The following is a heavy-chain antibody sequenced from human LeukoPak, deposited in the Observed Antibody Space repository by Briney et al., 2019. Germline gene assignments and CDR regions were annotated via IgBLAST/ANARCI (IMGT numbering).Heavy chain of an antibody. D-gene: IGHD3-3*01. CDR1: GGSISSSGYY. CDR2: IYYSGSA. V-gene: IGHV4-39*01. J-gene: IGHJ4*02. CDR3: ARGSQVDDFWSGYRAPLDY. Sequence: ETLSLTCTVSGGSISSSGYYWSWIRQPPGKGLEWIGTIYYSGSAYYNPSLKTQVTISVDTSKNQFSLKLSSVTAADTAVYFCARGSQVDDFWSGYRAPLDYWGQGTLVTVSS.